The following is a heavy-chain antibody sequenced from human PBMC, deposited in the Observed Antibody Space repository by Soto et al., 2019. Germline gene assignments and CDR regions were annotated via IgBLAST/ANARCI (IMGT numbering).Heavy chain of an antibody. J-gene: IGHJ4*02. V-gene: IGHV3-74*03. CDR2: ISYDGSSS. Sequence: PGGSLRLSCAASQFIFSDYWMHWVRQVPGKGLEWVARISYDGSSSESADSVKGRFSISRDNAENMLYLQMNSLRDDDTAIYYCARAGLLGDLDFWGRGALVTVSS. CDR1: QFIFSDYW. CDR3: ARAGLLGDLDF. D-gene: IGHD2-21*02.